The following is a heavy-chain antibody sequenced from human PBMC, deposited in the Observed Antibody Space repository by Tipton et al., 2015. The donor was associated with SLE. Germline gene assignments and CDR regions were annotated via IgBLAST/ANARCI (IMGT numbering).Heavy chain of an antibody. CDR3: AREYSSSSGFDY. V-gene: IGHV4-30-2*01. Sequence: TLSLTCAVSGGSISSGGYSWSWIRQPPGKGLEWIGYIYHSGSTYYNPSLKSRVTISVDRSKNQFSLKLSSVTAADTAVYYCAREYSSSSGFDYWGQGTLVTVSS. CDR1: GGSISSGGYS. CDR2: IYHSGST. J-gene: IGHJ4*02. D-gene: IGHD6-6*01.